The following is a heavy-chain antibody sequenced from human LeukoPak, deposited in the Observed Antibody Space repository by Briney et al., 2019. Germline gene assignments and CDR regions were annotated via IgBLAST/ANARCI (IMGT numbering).Heavy chain of an antibody. CDR2: ISSSSSYT. V-gene: IGHV3-11*06. D-gene: IGHD5-12*01. CDR1: GFTISDYY. Sequence: GGSLRLSCAASGFTISDYYISWIRQAPGKGLEWVSYISSSSSYTNYADSVKGRFTISRDNAKNSLYLQMNSLRAEDTAVYYCARSPGGGGYSGYEDFDYWGQGTLVTVSS. CDR3: ARSPGGGGYSGYEDFDY. J-gene: IGHJ4*02.